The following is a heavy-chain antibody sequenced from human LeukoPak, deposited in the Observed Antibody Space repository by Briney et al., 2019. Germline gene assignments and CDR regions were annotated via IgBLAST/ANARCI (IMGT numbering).Heavy chain of an antibody. D-gene: IGHD2-2*01. V-gene: IGHV3-15*01. Sequence: GGSLRLSCAGSGFTFSNAWMTWVRQAPGRGLEWVGRIFSKTEGETTDYAAPVKGRFTISRDDSKNTVYLLMNSLKTEDTAVYYCTSRYCTTTNCYSFDNWGQGTLVTVSS. J-gene: IGHJ3*02. CDR1: GFTFSNAW. CDR3: TSRYCTTTNCYSFDN. CDR2: IFSKTEGETT.